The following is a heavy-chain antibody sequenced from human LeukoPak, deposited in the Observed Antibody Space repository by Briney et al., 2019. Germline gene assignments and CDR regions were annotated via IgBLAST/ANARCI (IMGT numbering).Heavy chain of an antibody. V-gene: IGHV3-30*04. J-gene: IGHJ4*02. D-gene: IGHD1-14*01. CDR1: GFTFSSYA. CDR3: ARDRNSGFDY. Sequence: GGSLRLSCAASGFTFSSYAMHWVRQAPGKGLEWVAVISYGGSNKYYADSVKGRFTISRDNSKSTLYLQMNSLRAEDTAVYYCARDRNSGFDYWGQGTLVTVSS. CDR2: ISYGGSNK.